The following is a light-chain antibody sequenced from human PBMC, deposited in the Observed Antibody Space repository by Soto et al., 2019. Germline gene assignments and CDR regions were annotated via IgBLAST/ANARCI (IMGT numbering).Light chain of an antibody. J-gene: IGKJ4*01. CDR2: IGS. CDR1: QGISGY. Sequence: IRLTQSPSSLSASVGDRVTITCRASQGISGYLAWYQQKPGKAPKLVIDIGSTLQSGVPSRFSGSGSGTDFTLTISSLQPEDLATYSCQQLNSYPLTFGGGTKVDIK. CDR3: QQLNSYPLT. V-gene: IGKV1-9*01.